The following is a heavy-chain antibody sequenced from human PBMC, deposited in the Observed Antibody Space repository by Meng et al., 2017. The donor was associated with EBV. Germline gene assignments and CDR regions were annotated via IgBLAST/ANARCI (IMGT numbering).Heavy chain of an antibody. CDR2: LIPMSGAP. D-gene: IGHD3-10*01. V-gene: IGHV1-69*01. CDR3: ASESGRGFTPDF. J-gene: IGHJ4*02. Sequence: QVQGGQSGAEVKRPGSSVKISCKTSGGPFRRDAVSWVRQGPGQGLEWLGGLIPMSGAPHYTQKFQDRVTITADEYTRTHYMELSSLRSDDTAMYYCASESGRGFTPDFWGQGTLVTVSS. CDR1: GGPFRRDA.